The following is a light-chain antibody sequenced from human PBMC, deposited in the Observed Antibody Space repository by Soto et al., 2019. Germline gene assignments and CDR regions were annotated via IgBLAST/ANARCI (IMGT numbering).Light chain of an antibody. J-gene: IGLJ1*01. V-gene: IGLV2-14*03. Sequence: QSALTQPASVSGSPGQSITISCTGTSSDVGAYIFVSWYQQHPGKAPKLMIYDIINRPSGVSNRFSGSKSGTSASLAITGLQSDDESDYYCAAWDDSLSAYVFGTGTKLTVL. CDR2: DII. CDR3: AAWDDSLSAYV. CDR1: SSDVGAYIF.